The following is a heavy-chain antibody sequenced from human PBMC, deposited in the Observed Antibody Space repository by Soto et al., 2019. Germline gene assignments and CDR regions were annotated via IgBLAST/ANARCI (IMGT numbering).Heavy chain of an antibody. CDR1: EGNCSDYY. J-gene: IGHJ4*02. Sequence: GGSLSLSCAAAEGNCSDYYMSWIRQAPGKGLEWVSYISSSGSTIYYADSVKGRFTISRDNAKNSLYLQMNSLRAEDTAVYYCARDLGSSSWFLFDYWGQGTLVTSPQ. V-gene: IGHV3-11*01. D-gene: IGHD6-13*01. CDR2: ISSSGSTI. CDR3: ARDLGSSSWFLFDY.